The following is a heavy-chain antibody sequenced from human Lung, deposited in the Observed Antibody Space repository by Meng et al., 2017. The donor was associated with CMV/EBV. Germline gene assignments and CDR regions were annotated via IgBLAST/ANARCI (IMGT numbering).Heavy chain of an antibody. Sequence: QGQRVQDGGGVKKPGASVKVSFEASGYTFTNYGITRVRQAPGQGLEWMGWINAYNGDTNYAQTLQGRVTMTTDTSTSTAYMELRSLRSDDTAVYYCARVEVGITSGDYWGQGTLVTVSS. CDR1: GYTFTNYG. D-gene: IGHD1-26*01. V-gene: IGHV1-18*01. CDR2: INAYNGDT. J-gene: IGHJ4*02. CDR3: ARVEVGITSGDY.